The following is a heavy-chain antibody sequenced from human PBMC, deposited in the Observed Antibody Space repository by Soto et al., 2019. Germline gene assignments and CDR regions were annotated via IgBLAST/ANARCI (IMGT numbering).Heavy chain of an antibody. D-gene: IGHD4-17*01. Sequence: EVQLVDSGGGLVKPGGSLRLSCAASGFTFSSYSMIWVRQAPGKGLEWVSSISSSSRYVYSAESVTGRFNISRDNAKNSMYLQMNRLRAEDTAVYYCARDAIYRDYCGPPRDNWFDPWGQGTLVTVSS. CDR2: ISSSSRYV. V-gene: IGHV3-21*01. CDR3: ARDAIYRDYCGPPRDNWFDP. CDR1: GFTFSSYS. J-gene: IGHJ5*02.